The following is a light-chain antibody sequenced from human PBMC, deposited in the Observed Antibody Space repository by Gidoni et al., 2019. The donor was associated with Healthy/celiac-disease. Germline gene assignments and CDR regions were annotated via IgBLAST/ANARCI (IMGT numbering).Light chain of an antibody. CDR1: QDISNY. Sequence: DIQMTHSPSSLSASLGDRVTINCQSSQDISNYLNWYKQKQGKAPKLLIYDASNLETGVTSRFSGSGSGTDFTFTISSMQPEDIETYYCQQYDNLPITFGQGKRLEIK. V-gene: IGKV1-33*01. CDR2: DAS. J-gene: IGKJ5*01. CDR3: QQYDNLPIT.